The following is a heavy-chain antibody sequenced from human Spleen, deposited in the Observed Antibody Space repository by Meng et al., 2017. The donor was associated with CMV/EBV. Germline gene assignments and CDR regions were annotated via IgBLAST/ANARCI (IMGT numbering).Heavy chain of an antibody. CDR3: ARGGPYYDFWSGLLTDY. V-gene: IGHV3-74*01. CDR1: GFTFSSYW. J-gene: IGHJ4*02. Sequence: GGSLRLSCAASGFTFSSYWMHWVRQAPGKGLVWVSRINSDGSSTSYADSVKGRFTISRDNAKNTLYLQMNSLRAEDTAVCYCARGGPYYDFWSGLLTDYWGQGTLVTVSS. CDR2: INSDGSST. D-gene: IGHD3-3*01.